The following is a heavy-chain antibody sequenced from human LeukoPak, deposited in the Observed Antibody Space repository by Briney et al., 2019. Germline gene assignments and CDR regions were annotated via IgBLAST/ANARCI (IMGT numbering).Heavy chain of an antibody. J-gene: IGHJ5*02. Sequence: ASVKVSCKASGYTFTCYDINWVRQATGQGLEWMGWMNPNSGNTGYAQKFQGRVTMTRNTSISTAYMELSSLRSEDTAVYYCARDRYCSSTSCPIRANWFDPWGQGTLVTVSS. D-gene: IGHD2-2*01. CDR1: GYTFTCYD. V-gene: IGHV1-8*01. CDR3: ARDRYCSSTSCPIRANWFDP. CDR2: MNPNSGNT.